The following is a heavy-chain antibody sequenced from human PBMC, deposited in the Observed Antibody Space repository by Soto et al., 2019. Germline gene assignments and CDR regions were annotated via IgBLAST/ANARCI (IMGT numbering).Heavy chain of an antibody. D-gene: IGHD2-2*01. CDR3: ARDGAYCSGTGCRDYYHYMDV. CDR2: ISGSSSYI. V-gene: IGHV3-21*01. CDR1: GFSFTDYS. Sequence: EVQLVESGGGLVKPGGSLRLSCAASGFSFTDYSMNWVRQAPGKGLEWVSSISGSSSYIYYADSLKGGFTVSRDNAERSLFLQMNSLGAEDTAVYYCARDGAYCSGTGCRDYYHYMDVWGKGTTVTVSS. J-gene: IGHJ6*03.